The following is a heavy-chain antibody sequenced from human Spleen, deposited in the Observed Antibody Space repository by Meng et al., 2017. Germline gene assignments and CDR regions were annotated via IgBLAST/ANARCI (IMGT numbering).Heavy chain of an antibody. CDR1: GYTSTGYA. Sequence: QLQLDRPRLMLHNPGSSSHVSCTASGYTSTGYARTWVRQAPGQGLEWMGRINTYTGSPTYAQGFTGRFVFSLDTSISTAYLQISGLRAEDTAVYYCARYRSSSWFDHWGQGSLVTVSS. J-gene: IGHJ5*02. V-gene: IGHV7-4-1*02. CDR3: ARYRSSSWFDH. CDR2: INTYTGSP. D-gene: IGHD6-13*01.